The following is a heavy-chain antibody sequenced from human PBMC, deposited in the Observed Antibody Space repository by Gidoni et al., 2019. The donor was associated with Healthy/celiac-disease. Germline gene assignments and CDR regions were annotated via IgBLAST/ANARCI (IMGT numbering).Heavy chain of an antibody. CDR1: GYTFTSYY. D-gene: IGHD5-12*01. Sequence: QVQLVQSGAEGKKPGASVKVSCKASGYTFTSYYMHWVRQAPVQGREWMGIINPSGGSTSYSQKFQGRVTMTRDTSTSTVYMELSSLRSEDTAVYYCARDTRNGWLQSWYFDLWGRGTLVTVSS. CDR3: ARDTRNGWLQSWYFDL. V-gene: IGHV1-46*03. CDR2: INPSGGST. J-gene: IGHJ2*01.